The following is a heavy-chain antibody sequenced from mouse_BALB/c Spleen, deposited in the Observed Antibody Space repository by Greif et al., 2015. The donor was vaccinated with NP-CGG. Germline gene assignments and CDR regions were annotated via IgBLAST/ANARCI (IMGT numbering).Heavy chain of an antibody. D-gene: IGHD1-2*01. J-gene: IGHJ3*01. CDR1: GYTFTSYW. CDR3: ARCYCGYKAWFAY. V-gene: IGHV1-7*01. Sequence: VQLQQSGAELAKPGASVKISCKASGYTFTSYWMHWVRQRPGQGLEWIGYINPSTGYTEYNQKFKDKATLTADKSSSTAYMQMSSLTSEDSAIYYCARCYCGYKAWFAYWGQGTLVTVSA. CDR2: INPSTGYT.